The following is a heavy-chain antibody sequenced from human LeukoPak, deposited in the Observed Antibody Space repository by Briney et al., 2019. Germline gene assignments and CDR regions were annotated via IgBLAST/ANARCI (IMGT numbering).Heavy chain of an antibody. Sequence: GRSLRLSCAASGFTFSSYAMCWVRQPPGKGLEWVSSISGSDGTTYYADSVKGRFTISRDNSKNTLYLQMNSLRAEDTALYFCAQWSRYFDYWGQGTLVTVSS. CDR2: ISGSDGTT. V-gene: IGHV3-23*01. J-gene: IGHJ4*02. D-gene: IGHD1-26*01. CDR3: AQWSRYFDY. CDR1: GFTFSSYA.